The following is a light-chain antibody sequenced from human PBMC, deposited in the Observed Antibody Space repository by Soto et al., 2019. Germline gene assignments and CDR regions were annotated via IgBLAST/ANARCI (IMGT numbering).Light chain of an antibody. CDR1: SSDVGGYNY. CDR2: EVN. Sequence: QSVLTQPASVSGSPGQSITISCTGTSSDVGGYNYVSWYQRSPGKAPKLMIYEVNNRPSGISNRFSGSKSGYTASLTISGLQAEDEADYYCSSYTSRNTVVFGSGTKVTVL. J-gene: IGLJ1*01. V-gene: IGLV2-14*01. CDR3: SSYTSRNTVV.